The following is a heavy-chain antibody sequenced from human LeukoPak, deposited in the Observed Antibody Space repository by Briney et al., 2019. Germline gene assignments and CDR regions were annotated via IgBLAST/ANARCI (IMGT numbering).Heavy chain of an antibody. V-gene: IGHV3-9*01. J-gene: IGHJ4*02. CDR2: ISWNSGSI. Sequence: GRSLRLSCAASGFTFDDYAMHWVRQAPGKGLEWVSGISWNSGSINYADSVKGRFTISRDNAKNSLYLQMNSLRAEDTALYYCAKDTSHTQQFTFDSWGQGTLVTVSS. CDR3: AKDTSHTQQFTFDS. D-gene: IGHD1-1*01. CDR1: GFTFDDYA.